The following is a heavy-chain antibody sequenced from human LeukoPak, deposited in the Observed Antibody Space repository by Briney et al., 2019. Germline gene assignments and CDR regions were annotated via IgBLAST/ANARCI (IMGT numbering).Heavy chain of an antibody. Sequence: GGALRLSCAASGLSLSSNNMHWVRQAPGGGLEWLSYISAGSGTVFSADSVKGRFSISRDNARESLFLQMNSLRVEDTAVYYCTRDLGLRRMIWGRGTLVIVSS. CDR3: TRDLGLRRMI. CDR2: ISAGSGTV. V-gene: IGHV3-48*04. J-gene: IGHJ2*01. CDR1: GLSLSSNN.